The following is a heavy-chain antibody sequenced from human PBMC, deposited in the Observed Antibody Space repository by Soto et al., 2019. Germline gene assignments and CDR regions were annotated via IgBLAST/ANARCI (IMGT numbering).Heavy chain of an antibody. D-gene: IGHD5-18*01. CDR1: GGSISSGGYY. CDR3: ARATKMDTAMVYYYYGMDV. V-gene: IGHV4-31*03. Sequence: KPSETRSLTCTVSGGSISSGGYYWSWIRQHPGKGLEWIGYIYYSGSTYYNPSLKSRVTISVDTSKNQFSLKLSSVTAADTAVYYCARATKMDTAMVYYYYGMDVWGQGTTVTVS. J-gene: IGHJ6*02. CDR2: IYYSGST.